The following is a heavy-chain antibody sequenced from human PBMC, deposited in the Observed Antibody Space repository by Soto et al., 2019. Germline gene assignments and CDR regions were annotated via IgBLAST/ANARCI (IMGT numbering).Heavy chain of an antibody. D-gene: IGHD6-13*01. CDR2: INHSGST. Sequence: SETLSLTCAVYGGSFSGYYWSWIRQPPGKGLEWIGEINHSGSTNYNPSLKSRVTISVDTSKNQFSLKLSSVAAADTAVYYCARGLENIAAAGTGPYYFDYGGQGTLVTVSS. V-gene: IGHV4-34*01. CDR1: GGSFSGYY. J-gene: IGHJ4*02. CDR3: ARGLENIAAAGTGPYYFDY.